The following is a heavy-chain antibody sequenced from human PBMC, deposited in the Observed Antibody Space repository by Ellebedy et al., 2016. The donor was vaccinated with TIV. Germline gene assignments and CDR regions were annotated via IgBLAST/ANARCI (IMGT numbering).Heavy chain of an antibody. J-gene: IGHJ3*01. Sequence: GESVKISXEASGLIVTNAWMTWVRQAPGKGLEWIGRIQSRSEGGTVAYAAPVQGRFIISRDESENKLYLQMHSLRTDDTGVYYCNTGWAFDDWGQGTRVTVSS. CDR3: NTGWAFDD. V-gene: IGHV3-15*05. CDR1: GLIVTNAW. CDR2: IQSRSEGGTV.